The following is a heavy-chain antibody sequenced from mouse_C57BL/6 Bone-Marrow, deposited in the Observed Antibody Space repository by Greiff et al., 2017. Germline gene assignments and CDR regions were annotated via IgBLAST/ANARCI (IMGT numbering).Heavy chain of an antibody. CDR2: ISYDGSN. D-gene: IGHD5-5*01. CDR1: GYSITSGYY. Sequence: VQLKESGPGLVKPSQSLSLTCSVTGYSITSGYYWNWIRQFPGNKLEWMGYISYDGSNNYNPSLKNRISITRDTSKNQFFLKLNSVTTEDTATYYCARSLPRKGRDYFDYWGQGTTLTVSS. J-gene: IGHJ2*01. CDR3: ARSLPRKGRDYFDY. V-gene: IGHV3-6*01.